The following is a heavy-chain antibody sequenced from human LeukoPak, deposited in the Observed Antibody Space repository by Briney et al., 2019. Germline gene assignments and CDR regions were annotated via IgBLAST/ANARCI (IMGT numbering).Heavy chain of an antibody. CDR1: GGSISSSIYY. V-gene: IGHV4-39*07. CDR2: IYYSGST. Sequence: PSETLSLTCTVSGGSISSSIYYWGWIRQPPGKGLEWIGSIYYSGSTYYNPSLKSRVTISADKSKNQFSLKLSSVTAADTAVYYCAGPGDYGDWLPGVYWGQGTLVTVSS. J-gene: IGHJ4*02. CDR3: AGPGDYGDWLPGVY. D-gene: IGHD4-17*01.